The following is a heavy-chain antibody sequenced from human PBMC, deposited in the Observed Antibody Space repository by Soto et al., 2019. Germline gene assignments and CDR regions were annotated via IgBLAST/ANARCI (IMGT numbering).Heavy chain of an antibody. CDR3: ARGITLPTPLDY. CDR2: INAGNGNT. V-gene: IGHV1-3*05. J-gene: IGHJ4*02. CDR1: GYTFTSYA. D-gene: IGHD1-20*01. Sequence: QVQLVQSGAEEKKPGASVKVSCKASGYTFTSYAMHWVRQAPGQRLEWMGWINAGNGNTKYSQKFQGRVTITRDTSASTAYMELSSMRSEDTAVYYCARGITLPTPLDYWGQGTLVTVSS.